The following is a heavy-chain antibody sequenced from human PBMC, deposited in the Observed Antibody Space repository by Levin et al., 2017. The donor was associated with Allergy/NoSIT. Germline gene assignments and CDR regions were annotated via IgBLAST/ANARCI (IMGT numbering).Heavy chain of an antibody. CDR3: AKDRSGSYTRDY. D-gene: IGHD3-10*01. CDR2: ISYDGSKK. J-gene: IGHJ4*02. V-gene: IGHV3-30*18. Sequence: GESLKISCAASGFTFSSYGMHWVRQAPGKGLEWVAIISYDGSKKCYADSVKGRFTISRDNSKNTLYLQVNSLRAEDTAVYYCAKDRSGSYTRDYWGQGTLVTVSS. CDR1: GFTFSSYG.